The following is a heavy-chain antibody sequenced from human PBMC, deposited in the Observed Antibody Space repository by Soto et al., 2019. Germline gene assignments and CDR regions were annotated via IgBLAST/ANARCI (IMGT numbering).Heavy chain of an antibody. CDR2: MNPNRGNT. J-gene: IGHJ4*02. CDR3: ARDIVGATASNDY. Sequence: QVQLVQSGAEVKKPGASVKVSCKASGYTFTSYDINWVRLATGQGLEWMGWMNPNRGNTGYAQKFQGRDTMTRNTSISTAYMELSSLRSEDTAVYYWARDIVGATASNDYWGQGTLVTVSS. D-gene: IGHD1-26*01. V-gene: IGHV1-8*01. CDR1: GYTFTSYD.